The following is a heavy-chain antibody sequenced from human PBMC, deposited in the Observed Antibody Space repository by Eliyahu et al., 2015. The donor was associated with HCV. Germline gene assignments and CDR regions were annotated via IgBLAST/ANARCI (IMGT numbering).Heavy chain of an antibody. CDR2: IDPSDSYT. CDR3: ASLYSVGSVGVG. V-gene: IGHV5-10-1*01. Sequence: EVQLVQSGAEVKKAGESLRISCEGSGYTFATYWISWVRQLPGQGLEWMGYIDPSDSYTNYNPSFQGHVTFSADKSTNTAYLQWSSLKASDTAIYYCASLYSVGSVGVGWGQGTLVTVSS. D-gene: IGHD1-26*01. J-gene: IGHJ4*02. CDR1: GYTFATYW.